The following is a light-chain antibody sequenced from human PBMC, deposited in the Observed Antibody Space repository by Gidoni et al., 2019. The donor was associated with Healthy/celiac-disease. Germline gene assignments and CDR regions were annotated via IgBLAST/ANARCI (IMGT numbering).Light chain of an antibody. CDR2: AAS. V-gene: IGKV1-39*01. CDR1: QSISSY. Sequence: DIQMTQSPSSLSASVGDRVTSTCRASQSISSYFNWYQQKPGKAPKLLLYAASSFQSGVPSRFSGSGSGTDFTLTISSLLPEDFATYYCQQSYGTPLTFGGGTKVEIK. J-gene: IGKJ4*01. CDR3: QQSYGTPLT.